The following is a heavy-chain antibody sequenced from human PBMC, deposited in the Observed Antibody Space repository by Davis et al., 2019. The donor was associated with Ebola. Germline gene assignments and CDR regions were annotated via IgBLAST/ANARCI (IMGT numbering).Heavy chain of an antibody. CDR3: ATASCSSTSCPYDAFDI. Sequence: AASVKVSCKVSGYTLTELSMHWVRQAPGKGLEWMGGFDPEDGETIYAQKFQGRVTMTEDTSTDTAYMELSSLRSEDTAVYYCATASCSSTSCPYDAFDIWGQGTMVTVSS. J-gene: IGHJ3*02. V-gene: IGHV1-24*01. CDR2: FDPEDGET. CDR1: GYTLTELS. D-gene: IGHD2-2*01.